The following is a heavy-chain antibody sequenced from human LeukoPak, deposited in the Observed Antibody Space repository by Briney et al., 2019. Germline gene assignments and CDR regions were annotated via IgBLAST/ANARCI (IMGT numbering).Heavy chain of an antibody. Sequence: IPIFGTANYAQKFQGRVTITADESTSTAYMELSSLRSEDTAVYYCARDKYRPGYYYYGMDVWGQGTTVTVSS. D-gene: IGHD2-2*01. V-gene: IGHV1-69*01. J-gene: IGHJ6*02. CDR2: IPIFGTA. CDR3: ARDKYRPGYYYYGMDV.